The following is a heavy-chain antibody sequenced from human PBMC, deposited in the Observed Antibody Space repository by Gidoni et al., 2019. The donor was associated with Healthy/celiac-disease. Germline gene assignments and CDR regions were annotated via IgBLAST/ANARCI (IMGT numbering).Heavy chain of an antibody. Sequence: QVQLVESGGGVVQHGRSLRLSCAASGFTFSSYGMNWVRQAPGKGLDWVGVIAYDGSNKYYADSVKGRFTISRDNSKNTLYLQMNSLRAEDTAVYYCAKDWRVRAAAGTGIDYWGQGTLVTVSS. D-gene: IGHD6-13*01. CDR2: IAYDGSNK. V-gene: IGHV3-30*18. CDR3: AKDWRVRAAAGTGIDY. CDR1: GFTFSSYG. J-gene: IGHJ4*02.